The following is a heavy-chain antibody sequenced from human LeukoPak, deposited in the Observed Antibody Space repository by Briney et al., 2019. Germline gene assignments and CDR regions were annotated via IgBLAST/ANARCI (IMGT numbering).Heavy chain of an antibody. CDR2: IYYSGST. D-gene: IGHD6-13*01. CDR3: AAGSSYSSSWYSWFDP. CDR1: GGSISSYY. V-gene: IGHV4-59*12. J-gene: IGHJ5*02. Sequence: PSETLSLTCTVSGGSISSYYWSWIRQPPGKGLEWIGYIYYSGSTSYNPSLESRVTISVDTSKNQFSLKLSSVTAADTAVYYCAAGSSYSSSWYSWFDPWGQGTLVTVSS.